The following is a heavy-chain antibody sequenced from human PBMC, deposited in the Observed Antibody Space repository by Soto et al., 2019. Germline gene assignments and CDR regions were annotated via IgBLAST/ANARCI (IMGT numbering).Heavy chain of an antibody. J-gene: IGHJ3*01. Sequence: QVQLVQSGTEVKKPGASVKVSCKASGYSFTGYGINWVRQAPGQGLEWMGRISAYTGKTNYAQEVQGRLAMTTDTATSTDYMELRSLSSADTAVYFCARDRRYSGSYNLPFDAFDLWGQGTTVTVSS. CDR2: ISAYTGKT. CDR3: ARDRRYSGSYNLPFDAFDL. V-gene: IGHV1-18*04. CDR1: GYSFTGYG. D-gene: IGHD1-26*01.